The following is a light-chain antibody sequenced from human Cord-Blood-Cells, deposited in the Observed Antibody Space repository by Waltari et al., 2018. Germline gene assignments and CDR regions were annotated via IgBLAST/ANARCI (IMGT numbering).Light chain of an antibody. Sequence: DIQITQSPSSLSASVGARVTITCRASQSISSYLNWYQQKPGKAPKLLIYAASSLQSGVPSRFSGSGSGTDFTLTISSLQPEDFATYYCQQSYSTPPSFGQGTKLEIK. CDR1: QSISSY. J-gene: IGKJ2*03. CDR3: QQSYSTPPS. V-gene: IGKV1-39*01. CDR2: AAS.